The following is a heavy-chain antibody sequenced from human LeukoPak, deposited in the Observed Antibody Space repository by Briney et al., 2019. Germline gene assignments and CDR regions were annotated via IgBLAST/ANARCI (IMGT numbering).Heavy chain of an antibody. CDR1: GFTFSSYS. D-gene: IGHD5-18*01. V-gene: IGHV3-21*01. CDR3: ARDEPAMDPFDY. Sequence: PGGSLRLSCAASGFTFSSYSMNWVRQAPGKGLEWVSSISSSSSYIYYADSVKGRFTISRDNAKNSLYLQMNSLRAEDTAVYYCARDEPAMDPFDYWGQGTLVTVSS. CDR2: ISSSSSYI. J-gene: IGHJ4*02.